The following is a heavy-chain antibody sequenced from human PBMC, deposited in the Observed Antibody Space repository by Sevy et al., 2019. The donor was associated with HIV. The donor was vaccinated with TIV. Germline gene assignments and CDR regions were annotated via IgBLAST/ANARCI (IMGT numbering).Heavy chain of an antibody. V-gene: IGHV3-48*02. CDR2: FDRTDIP. J-gene: IGHJ4*02. CDR1: GFTLSSYT. D-gene: IGHD2-21*01. Sequence: GGSLRLSCEASGFTLSSYTMNWVRQSPEKGLEWVATFDRTDIPHYADSVKGRFIISRDTAKNSLFLQMNSLRDDDTAMYFCVRDKRAIASHFDYWGRGTLVTVSS. CDR3: VRDKRAIASHFDY.